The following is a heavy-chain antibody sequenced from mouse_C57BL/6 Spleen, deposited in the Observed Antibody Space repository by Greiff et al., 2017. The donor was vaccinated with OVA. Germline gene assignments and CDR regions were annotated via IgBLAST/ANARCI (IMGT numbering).Heavy chain of an antibody. CDR2: ISDSGST. V-gene: IGHV3-1*01. CDR3: AREGGYDELHFDY. CDR1: GYSITSGYV. Sequence: EVKLQESGPGMVKPSQSLSLTCTVTGYSITSGYVWHWIRHFPGNKLEWMGYISDSGSTNYNPSLKSRISITHDTSNNHFFLKLNSVTTEDTATYYGAREGGYDELHFDYWGQGTTLTVSS. J-gene: IGHJ2*01. D-gene: IGHD2-2*01.